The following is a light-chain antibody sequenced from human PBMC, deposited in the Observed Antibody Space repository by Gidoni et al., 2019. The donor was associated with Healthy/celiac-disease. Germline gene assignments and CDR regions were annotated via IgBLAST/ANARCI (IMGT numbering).Light chain of an antibody. J-gene: IGLJ2*01. CDR1: SPNIGAGYD. V-gene: IGLV1-40*01. CDR3: QSYDSSLSGHVV. CDR2: GNS. Sequence: QSVLTQPPSVSGAPGQRVTISCTGSSPNIGAGYDVHWYQQLPGTAPKLLIYGNSNRPSGVPDRFSGSKSGTSASLAITGLQAEDEADYYCQSYDSSLSGHVVFGGGTKLTAL.